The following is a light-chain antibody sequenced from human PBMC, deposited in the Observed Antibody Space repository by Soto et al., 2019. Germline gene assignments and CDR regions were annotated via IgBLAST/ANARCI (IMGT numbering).Light chain of an antibody. CDR3: SSYTTSNTRQIV. V-gene: IGLV2-14*03. CDR1: SSDVGGYNY. J-gene: IGLJ1*01. Sequence: QSVLTQPASVSGSPGQSITISCTGTSSDVGGYNYVSWYQHHPGKAPKLIIYDVTNRPSGVSNHFSGSKSGNTASLTISGLQPEDEADYYCSSYTTSNTRQIVFGTGPKVTVL. CDR2: DVT.